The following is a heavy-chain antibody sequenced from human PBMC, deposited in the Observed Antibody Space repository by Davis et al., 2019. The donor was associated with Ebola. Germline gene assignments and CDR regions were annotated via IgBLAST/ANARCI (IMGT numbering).Heavy chain of an antibody. CDR1: GGSISSGDYY. J-gene: IGHJ6*02. CDR2: IYYSGST. CDR3: ARGPYPETYGMDV. V-gene: IGHV4-30-4*01. Sequence: SETLSLTCTVSGGSISSGDYYWSWIRQPPGKGLEWIGYIYYSGSTYYNPSLKSRVTISVDTSKNQFSLKLSSVTAADTAVYYCARGPYPETYGMDVWGQGTTVTVSS.